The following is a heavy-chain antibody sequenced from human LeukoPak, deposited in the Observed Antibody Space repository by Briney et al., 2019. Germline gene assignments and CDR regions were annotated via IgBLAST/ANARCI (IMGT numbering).Heavy chain of an antibody. CDR3: ANGGYSGYDPVDY. Sequence: TGGSLSLSCAVSGFTFISYAMSWVRQAPGKGLEWVSVISASGGSTYYAHSVKGRFTITRDNSKNTLYLQMNSLRAEDTAVYHCANGGYSGYDPVDYWGQGTLVTVS. CDR2: ISASGGST. CDR1: GFTFISYA. V-gene: IGHV3-23*01. J-gene: IGHJ4*02. D-gene: IGHD5-12*01.